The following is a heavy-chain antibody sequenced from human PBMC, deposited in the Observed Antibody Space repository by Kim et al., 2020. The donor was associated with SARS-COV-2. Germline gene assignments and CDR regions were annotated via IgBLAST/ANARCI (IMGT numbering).Heavy chain of an antibody. D-gene: IGHD3-10*01. CDR3: SRHRGLQSPFDS. Sequence: SETLSLTCTVSGGPISSSSYYWGWICPPTGMGLDWIGSINYSGSTYYNPSSKSRVTTFVDTSKNYFSLQQMNVTAADTAAAYCSRHRGLQSPFDSSGQGT. CDR1: GGPISSSSYY. V-gene: IGHV4-39*01. J-gene: IGHJ5*01. CDR2: INYSGST.